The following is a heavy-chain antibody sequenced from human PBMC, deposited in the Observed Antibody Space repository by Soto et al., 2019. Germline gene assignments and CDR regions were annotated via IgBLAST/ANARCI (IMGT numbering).Heavy chain of an antibody. Sequence: QVQLVQSGAEVTKPGASLKVSCKTSGYIFTSYGVNWVRQAPGQGLEWMGWIYVYNGNTNYAQKFQDRLTLTTDTSTSTAYLELRNLRSDDTAVYYCETFTPYQWLVHLDYWGQGTQVTVSS. V-gene: IGHV1-18*01. CDR2: IYVYNGNT. CDR3: ETFTPYQWLVHLDY. D-gene: IGHD6-19*01. CDR1: GYIFTSYG. J-gene: IGHJ4*02.